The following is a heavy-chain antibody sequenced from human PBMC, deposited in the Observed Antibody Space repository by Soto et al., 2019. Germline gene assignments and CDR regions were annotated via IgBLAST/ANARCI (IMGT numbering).Heavy chain of an antibody. V-gene: IGHV4-31*03. Sequence: SETLSLTCTVSGGSISSGGYYWSWIRQHPGKGLEWIGYIYYSGSTYYNPSLKSRVTISVDTSKNQFSLKLSSVTAADTAVYYCASLTYIAAAGSPTYYFDYWGQGTLVTVS. D-gene: IGHD6-13*01. CDR3: ASLTYIAAAGSPTYYFDY. CDR2: IYYSGST. J-gene: IGHJ4*02. CDR1: GGSISSGGYY.